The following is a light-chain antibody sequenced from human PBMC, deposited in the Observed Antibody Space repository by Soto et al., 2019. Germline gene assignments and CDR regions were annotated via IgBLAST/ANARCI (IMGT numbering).Light chain of an antibody. CDR3: QQFRGA. V-gene: IGKV3-20*01. CDR1: QSVTSNY. Sequence: ETVLTQSPGTLSLSPGERATLSCRASQSVTSNYLAWYQQKPGQAPRLLIYGASSRATGIPDRFSGSGSGTDFPLTISRLEPEDFAVYYCQQFRGAFGQGTKLEI. CDR2: GAS. J-gene: IGKJ2*01.